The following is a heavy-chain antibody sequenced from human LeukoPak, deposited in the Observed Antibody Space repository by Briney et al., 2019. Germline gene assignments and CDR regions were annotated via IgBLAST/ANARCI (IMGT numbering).Heavy chain of an antibody. V-gene: IGHV3-33*08. J-gene: IGHJ4*02. CDR1: GFTFSSYA. CDR2: IWSDGTNQ. CDR3: ARDAQRGFDYSNSLEY. Sequence: PGGSLRLSCAASGFTFSSYAMSWVRQAPGKGLEWVAVIWSDGTNQYYADSVKGRFTISRDDSGNTVYLQMNSLRPEDTGVYYCARDAQRGFDYSNSLEYWGQGTPVTVST. D-gene: IGHD4-11*01.